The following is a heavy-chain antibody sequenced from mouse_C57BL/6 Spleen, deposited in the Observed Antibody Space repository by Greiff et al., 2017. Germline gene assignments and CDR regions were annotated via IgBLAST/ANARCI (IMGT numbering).Heavy chain of an antibody. J-gene: IGHJ3*01. CDR2: IDPENGDT. D-gene: IGHD2-5*01. CDR1: GFNIKDDS. Sequence: EVQLQQSGAELVRPGASVKLSCTASGFNIKDDSMHWVKQRPEQGLEWIGWIDPENGDTECASKFQGKATITADTSSNTAYLQHSSLTCEDTAVYYCTTQTYYSNYWFAYWGQGTLVTVSA. CDR3: TTQTYYSNYWFAY. V-gene: IGHV14-4*01.